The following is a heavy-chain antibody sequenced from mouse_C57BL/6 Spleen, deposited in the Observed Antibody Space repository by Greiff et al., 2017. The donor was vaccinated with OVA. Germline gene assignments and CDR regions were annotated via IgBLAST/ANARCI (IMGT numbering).Heavy chain of an antibody. CDR3: AISPYWYFDV. J-gene: IGHJ1*03. CDR2: IDPSDSYT. V-gene: IGHV1-50*01. CDR1: GYTFTSYW. D-gene: IGHD6-2*01. Sequence: QVQLQQPGAELVKPGASVKLSCKASGYTFTSYWMQWVKQRPGQGLEWIGEIDPSDSYTNYNQKFKGKATLTVDTSSSTAYMQLSSLTSEDSAVYYCAISPYWYFDVWGTGTTVTVSS.